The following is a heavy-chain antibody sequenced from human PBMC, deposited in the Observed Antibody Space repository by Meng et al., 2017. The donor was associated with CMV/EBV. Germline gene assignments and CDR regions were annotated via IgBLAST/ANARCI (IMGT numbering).Heavy chain of an antibody. CDR1: GFTFTTYS. CDR3: ARGYCSSTSCAHDY. Sequence: GESLKISCAASGFTFTTYSMNWVRQAPGKGLEWVSFISSSSTIYYADSVKGRFTISRDNAKNSLYLQMNSLRAEDTAVYYCARGYCSSTSCAHDYWGQGTLVTVSS. V-gene: IGHV3-48*04. CDR2: ISSSSTI. D-gene: IGHD2-2*01. J-gene: IGHJ4*02.